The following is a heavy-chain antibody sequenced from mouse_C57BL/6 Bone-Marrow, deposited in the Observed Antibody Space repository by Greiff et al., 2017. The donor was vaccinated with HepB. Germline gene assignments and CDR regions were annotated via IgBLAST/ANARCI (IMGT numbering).Heavy chain of an antibody. J-gene: IGHJ3*01. CDR1: GYTFTGYW. V-gene: IGHV1-9*01. D-gene: IGHD3-2*02. Sequence: QVQLQQSGAELMKPGASVKLSCKATGYTFTGYWIEWVKQRPGHGLEWIGEILPGSGSTNYNEKFKGKATFTADTSSNTAYMQLSSLITEDSAIYYCARWTRQLRLPAWFAYWGQGTLVTVSA. CDR3: ARWTRQLRLPAWFAY. CDR2: ILPGSGST.